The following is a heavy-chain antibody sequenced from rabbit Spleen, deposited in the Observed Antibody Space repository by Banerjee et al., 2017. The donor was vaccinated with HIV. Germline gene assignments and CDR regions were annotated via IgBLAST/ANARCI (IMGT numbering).Heavy chain of an antibody. Sequence: QQQLVESGGGLVQPGGSLTLTCKASGFDFSRYGVSWVRQAPGKGLEWIGYIDPIFGTTYYASWAKGRFTISKTSSTTVTLQMTSLTAADTATYFCARNYVNAFDPWGPGTLVTVS. CDR1: GFDFSRYG. CDR3: ARNYVNAFDP. CDR2: IDPIFGTT. V-gene: IGHV1S45*01. J-gene: IGHJ2*01. D-gene: IGHD1-1*01.